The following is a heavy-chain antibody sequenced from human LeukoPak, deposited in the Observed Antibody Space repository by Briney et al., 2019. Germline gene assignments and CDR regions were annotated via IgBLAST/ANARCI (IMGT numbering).Heavy chain of an antibody. CDR1: GFTFRSYA. V-gene: IGHV3-30-3*01. D-gene: IGHD3-3*01. CDR3: ARVDEWSSPFDY. Sequence: GGSLRLSCAASGFTFRSYAMHWVRQAPGKGLEWVAVISYDVSNKYYADSVKGRFTISRDNSKNTLYLQMNSLRAEDTAVYYCARVDEWSSPFDYWGQGTLVTVSS. J-gene: IGHJ4*02. CDR2: ISYDVSNK.